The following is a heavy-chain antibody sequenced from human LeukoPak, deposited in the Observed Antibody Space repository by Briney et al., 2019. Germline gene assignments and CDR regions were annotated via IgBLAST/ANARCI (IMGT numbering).Heavy chain of an antibody. Sequence: GGSLRLSCAASGFTFNIYAMSRVRQAPGKGLEWVSAISETSRKTYYADSVKGRFTISRDNSKNTLYLQMNGLRDEDTAVYYCVQEARRDGYKLAPVAEHWGQGTLVTVSS. D-gene: IGHD5-24*01. CDR1: GFTFNIYA. V-gene: IGHV3-23*01. CDR3: VQEARRDGYKLAPVAEH. J-gene: IGHJ1*01. CDR2: ISETSRKT.